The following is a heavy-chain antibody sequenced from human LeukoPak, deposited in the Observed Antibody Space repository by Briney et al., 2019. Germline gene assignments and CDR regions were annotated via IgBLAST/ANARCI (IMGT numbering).Heavy chain of an antibody. CDR2: INPNSGGT. CDR1: GYTFTGYY. Sequence: ASVKVSCKASGYTFTGYYMHWVRQAPGQGLEWMGRINPNSGGTNYAQKFQGRVTMTRDTSISTAYMELSSLRSEDTAVYYCARVVVWEYYYYGMDVWGQGTTVTVSS. J-gene: IGHJ6*02. V-gene: IGHV1-2*06. D-gene: IGHD2-8*02. CDR3: ARVVVWEYYYYGMDV.